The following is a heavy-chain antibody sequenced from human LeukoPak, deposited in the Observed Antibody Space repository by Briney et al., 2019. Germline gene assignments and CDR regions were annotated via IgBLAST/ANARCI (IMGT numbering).Heavy chain of an antibody. CDR1: GGSFSGYY. CDR3: ARSGSIPANY. D-gene: IGHD1-26*01. CDR2: INHSGST. V-gene: IGHV4-34*01. Sequence: KPSETLSLTCAVYGGSFSGYYWSWIRQPPGKGLEWIGEINHSGSTNYNPSLKSRVTISVDTSKNQFSLKLSSVTAADTAVYYCARSGSIPANYWGQGTLVTVSS. J-gene: IGHJ4*02.